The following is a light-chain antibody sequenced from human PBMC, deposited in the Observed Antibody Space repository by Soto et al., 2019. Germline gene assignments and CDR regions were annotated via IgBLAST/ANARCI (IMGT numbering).Light chain of an antibody. Sequence: EIVLTQSPGTLSLSPGERATLSCRASQSISSSNLVWYQQKPGQAPRLLIYVASSRATGITDRFSGSGSGTDFTLTISSLEAEDFAVYFCHHCGGSQPFGQGTKVETK. V-gene: IGKV3-20*01. J-gene: IGKJ1*01. CDR2: VAS. CDR3: HHCGGSQP. CDR1: QSISSSN.